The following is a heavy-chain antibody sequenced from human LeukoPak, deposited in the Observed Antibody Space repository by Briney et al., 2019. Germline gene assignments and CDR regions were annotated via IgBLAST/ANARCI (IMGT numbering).Heavy chain of an antibody. CDR2: ISAFNGDT. D-gene: IGHD6-13*01. V-gene: IGHV1-18*01. J-gene: IGHJ4*02. Sequence: GASVKVSCKTSGYTFTSYGITWVRQAPGQGLEWMGWISAFNGDTKYAQKFQGRVTMTTDTSTSTAYMELRSLRSDDTAVFYCARDAKYSSSWYKPFDYWGQGTLVTVSS. CDR3: ARDAKYSSSWYKPFDY. CDR1: GYTFTSYG.